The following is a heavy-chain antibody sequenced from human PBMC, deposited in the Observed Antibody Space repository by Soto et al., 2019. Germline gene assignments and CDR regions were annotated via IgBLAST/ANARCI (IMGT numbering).Heavy chain of an antibody. CDR1: GGSISSYY. Sequence: PSETLSLTCTVSGGSISSYYWSWIRQPPGKGLEWIGYIYYSGSTNYNPSLKSRVIISVDTAKNQFSLKVKSVTAADTAVYFCARLSGSYNDRYFDNWGQGTLVTVSS. J-gene: IGHJ4*02. V-gene: IGHV4-59*12. D-gene: IGHD1-26*01. CDR2: IYYSGST. CDR3: ARLSGSYNDRYFDN.